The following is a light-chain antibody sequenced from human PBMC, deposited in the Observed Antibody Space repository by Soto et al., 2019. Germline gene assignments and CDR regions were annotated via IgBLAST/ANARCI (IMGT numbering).Light chain of an antibody. Sequence: QLVLTQPPSASGTPGQRVTISCSGSSSNIERNYVYWYQQVPGTAPKLLIYKNDQRPSGVPDRFSGSKSGTSASLAISGIRSEDEADYYCAAWDDSLSVLVFGGGTKLTVL. CDR2: KND. CDR3: AAWDDSLSVLV. V-gene: IGLV1-47*01. J-gene: IGLJ3*02. CDR1: SSNIERNY.